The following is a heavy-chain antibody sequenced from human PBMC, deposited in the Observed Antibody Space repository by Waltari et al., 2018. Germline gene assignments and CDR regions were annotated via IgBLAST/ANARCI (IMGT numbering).Heavy chain of an antibody. CDR3: ARANTIFGVIRTWYYMDV. Sequence: QVQLQQWGAGLLKPSETLSLTCVVSGGSFSGYYWSWIRQPPGKGLEWIGEINHSGRTNYNPSLKSGVTRSIDTSKIQFSRKLRSVTVADTAVYYCARANTIFGVIRTWYYMDVWGKGTPVTVSS. J-gene: IGHJ6*03. V-gene: IGHV4-34*01. CDR1: GGSFSGYY. D-gene: IGHD3-3*01. CDR2: INHSGRT.